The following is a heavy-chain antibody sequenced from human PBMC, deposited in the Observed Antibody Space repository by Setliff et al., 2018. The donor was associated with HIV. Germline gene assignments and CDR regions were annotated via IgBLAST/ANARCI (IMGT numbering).Heavy chain of an antibody. V-gene: IGHV4-59*11. J-gene: IGHJ4*02. CDR1: GGSISSHY. CDR3: ARGIESFWSGYVR. Sequence: LTCAVSGGSISSHYWSWIRLPPGKGLEWIGTIYYNGNTNYNPSLKSRVAISVDTSKNLFSLKLASVTPADTAVYYCARGIESFWSGYVRWGQGTLVTVSS. CDR2: IYYNGNT. D-gene: IGHD3-3*01.